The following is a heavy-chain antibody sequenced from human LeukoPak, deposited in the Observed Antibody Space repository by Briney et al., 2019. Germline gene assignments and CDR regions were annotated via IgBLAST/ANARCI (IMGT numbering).Heavy chain of an antibody. D-gene: IGHD4-17*01. CDR3: ARDLRMTTVTMNY. Sequence: SVKVSCKASGGTFSSYAISWVRQAPGQGLEWMGGIIPIFGTANYAQKFQGRVTITADESTSTAYMELSSLRSEDTAVYYCARDLRMTTVTMNYWGQGTLVTVSS. CDR1: GGTFSSYA. J-gene: IGHJ4*02. CDR2: IIPIFGTA. V-gene: IGHV1-69*13.